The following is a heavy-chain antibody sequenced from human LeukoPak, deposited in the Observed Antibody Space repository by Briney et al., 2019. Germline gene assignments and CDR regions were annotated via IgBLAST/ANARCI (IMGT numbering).Heavy chain of an antibody. D-gene: IGHD3-22*01. CDR1: GGSIISYY. CDR2: VSYNGDT. J-gene: IGHJ5*02. V-gene: IGHV4-59*12. Sequence: SETLSLTCTVSGGSIISYYWSWIRQPPGKGLEWIGSVSYNGDTNYNPSLKSRVTISVDTSKNQFSLKLSTVTAADTGVYYCASAPGGSGYDWFDPWGQGTLVTVSS. CDR3: ASAPGGSGYDWFDP.